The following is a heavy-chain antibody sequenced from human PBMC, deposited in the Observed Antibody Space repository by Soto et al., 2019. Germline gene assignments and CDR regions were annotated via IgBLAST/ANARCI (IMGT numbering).Heavy chain of an antibody. V-gene: IGHV4-31*03. J-gene: IGHJ4*02. Sequence: LSLTCTVSGGSISSGGYYWSWIRQHPGKGLEWIGYIYYSGSTYYNPSLKSRVTISVDTSKNQFSLKLSSVTAADTAVYYCAREELDYDILTGYYQEGGPFDYWGQATLVSGSS. D-gene: IGHD3-9*01. CDR2: IYYSGST. CDR1: GGSISSGGYY. CDR3: AREELDYDILTGYYQEGGPFDY.